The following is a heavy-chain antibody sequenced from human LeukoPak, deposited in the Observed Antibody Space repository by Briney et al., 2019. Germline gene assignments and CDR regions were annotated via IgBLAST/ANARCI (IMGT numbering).Heavy chain of an antibody. J-gene: IGHJ4*02. Sequence: PGGSLRLSCAASGFTFSNYWMHWFRQAPGKGLVWVSHINSDGSSTTYADSVKGRFTISRDNAKNTLYLQMNSLRAEDTAVYYCVRDRSGSSSVYRGQGTLVTVSS. CDR3: VRDRSGSSSVY. CDR1: GFTFSNYW. CDR2: INSDGSST. D-gene: IGHD6-6*01. V-gene: IGHV3-74*01.